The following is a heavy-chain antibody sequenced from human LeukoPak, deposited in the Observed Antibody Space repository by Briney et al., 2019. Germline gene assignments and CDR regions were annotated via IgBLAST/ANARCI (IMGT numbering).Heavy chain of an antibody. CDR2: ISWNSGSI. CDR3: ARDQVTSFDY. Sequence: GGSLRLSCAASGFTFDDYAMHWVRQAPGKGLEWVSGISWNSGSIGYADSVKGRFTISRDNAKNSLYLQMNSLRAEDTAVYYCARDQVTSFDYWGQGTLVTVSS. CDR1: GFTFDDYA. J-gene: IGHJ4*02. V-gene: IGHV3-9*01.